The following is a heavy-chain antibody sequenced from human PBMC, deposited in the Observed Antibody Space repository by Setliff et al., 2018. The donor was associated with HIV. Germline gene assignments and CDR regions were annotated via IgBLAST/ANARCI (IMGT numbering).Heavy chain of an antibody. CDR2: ISYDGTNK. Sequence: GGSLRLSCAASGFTFDDYGLSWVRQAPGKGLEWVSGISYDGTNKYYADSVKGRFTISRDNYKNTLYLQVNTLRAEDTAVYYCAREGPFYNFWSGQAPYYYFYMDVWGKGTTVTVSS. J-gene: IGHJ6*03. CDR3: AREGPFYNFWSGQAPYYYFYMDV. CDR1: GFTFDDYG. V-gene: IGHV3-30*03. D-gene: IGHD3-3*01.